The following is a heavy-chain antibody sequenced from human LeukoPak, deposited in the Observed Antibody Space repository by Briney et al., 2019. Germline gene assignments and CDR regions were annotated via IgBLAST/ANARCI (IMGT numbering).Heavy chain of an antibody. V-gene: IGHV3-53*01. J-gene: IGHJ3*02. D-gene: IGHD3-10*01. CDR2: IYSGGST. CDR3: ASHYLPADAFDI. CDR1: GFTVSSNY. Sequence: GGSLRLSCAASGFTVSSNYMSWVRQAPGKGLEWVSVIYSGGSTYYAGSVKGRFTISRDNSKNTLYLQMNSLRAEDTAVYYCASHYLPADAFDIWGQGTMVTVSS.